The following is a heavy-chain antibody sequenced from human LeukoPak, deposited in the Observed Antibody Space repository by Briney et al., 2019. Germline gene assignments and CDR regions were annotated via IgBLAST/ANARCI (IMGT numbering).Heavy chain of an antibody. CDR2: INHSGST. CDR3: ARGFRYYDYVWGSYRYTGGYFDY. CDR1: GGSFSGYY. J-gene: IGHJ4*02. Sequence: SETLSLTCADYGGSFSGYYWSWIRQPPGKGLEWIGEINHSGSTNYNPSLKSRVTISVDTSKNQFSLKLSSVTAADTAVYYCARGFRYYDYVWGSYRYTGGYFDYWGQGTLVTVSS. D-gene: IGHD3-16*02. V-gene: IGHV4-34*01.